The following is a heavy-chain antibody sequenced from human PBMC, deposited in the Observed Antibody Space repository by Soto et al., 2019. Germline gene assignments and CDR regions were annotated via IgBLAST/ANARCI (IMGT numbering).Heavy chain of an antibody. V-gene: IGHV4-30-2*01. Sequence: SETLSLTCAVSGGSISSGGYSWSWIRQPPGKGLEWIGYIYHSGSTYYNPSLKSRVTISVDRSKNQFSLKLSSVTAADMAVYYCARVPSPWGQGTLVTVSS. J-gene: IGHJ5*02. CDR1: GGSISSGGYS. CDR3: ARVPSP. CDR2: IYHSGST.